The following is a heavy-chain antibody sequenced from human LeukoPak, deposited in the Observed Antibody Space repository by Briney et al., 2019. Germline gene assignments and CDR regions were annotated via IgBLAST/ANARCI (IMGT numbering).Heavy chain of an antibody. Sequence: PSETLSLTCAVYGGSFSGYYWSWIRQPPGKGLEWIGSIYYSGSTYYNPSLKSRVTISVDTSKNQFSLKLSSVTAADTAVYYCARPSDILTGYYAFDYWGQGTLVTVSS. CDR1: GGSFSGYY. J-gene: IGHJ4*02. CDR2: IYYSGST. CDR3: ARPSDILTGYYAFDY. D-gene: IGHD3-9*01. V-gene: IGHV4-34*01.